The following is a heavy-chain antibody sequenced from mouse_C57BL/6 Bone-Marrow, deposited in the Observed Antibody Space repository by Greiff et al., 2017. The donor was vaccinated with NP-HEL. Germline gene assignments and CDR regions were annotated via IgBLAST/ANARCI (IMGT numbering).Heavy chain of an antibody. V-gene: IGHV1-81*01. J-gene: IGHJ2*01. CDR1: GYTFTSYG. D-gene: IGHD1-1*01. CDR2: IYPRSGNT. Sequence: QVQLQQSGAELARPGASVKLSCKASGYTFTSYGISWVKQRTGQGLEWIGEIYPRSGNTYYNEKFKGKATLTADKSSSTAYMELRSLTSEDSAVYFCAREITITTVVGYYFDYWGQGTTLTVSS. CDR3: AREITITTVVGYYFDY.